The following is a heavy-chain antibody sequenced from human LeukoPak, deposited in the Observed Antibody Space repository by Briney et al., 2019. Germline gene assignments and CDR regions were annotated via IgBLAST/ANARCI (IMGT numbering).Heavy chain of an antibody. J-gene: IGHJ4*02. Sequence: GGSLRLSCPASGFIFADYVLHWVRQAPGKGLEWVAIISFVGSKRHADSVKGRYTISRDNSKHTLYLQMNSLRVEDTGVYYCGRDDNWGRGTLVTVPS. CDR1: GFIFADYV. CDR2: ISFVGSKR. CDR3: GRDDN. V-gene: IGHV3-30*04.